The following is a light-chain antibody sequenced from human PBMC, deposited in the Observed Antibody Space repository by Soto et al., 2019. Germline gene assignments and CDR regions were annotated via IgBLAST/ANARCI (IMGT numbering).Light chain of an antibody. V-gene: IGKV1-5*01. J-gene: IGKJ1*01. CDR3: QQYNSYSWT. Sequence: DIQMTQSPSTLSASVGDRVTITCRASQSISSWLAWYQQKPGKAPKLLIYDASSLESGVPSRFSGSGSGTKFTLTISSLQPDDFATYYCQQYNSYSWTFGQETKVEIK. CDR1: QSISSW. CDR2: DAS.